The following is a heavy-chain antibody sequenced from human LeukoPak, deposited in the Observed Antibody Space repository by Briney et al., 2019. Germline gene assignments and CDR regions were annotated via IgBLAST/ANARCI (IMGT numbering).Heavy chain of an antibody. CDR1: GFTFSSYW. CDR2: IKQDGSAK. CDR3: AREEPGDLGQAFHY. Sequence: PGGSLRLSCAASGFTFSSYWMTWVRQAPGKGLAWVASIKQDGSAKYYMDSVKGRFTISRDNAKNSLYLQMNSLRVDDTAVYYCAREEPGDLGQAFHYWGQGTLVTVSS. J-gene: IGHJ4*02. V-gene: IGHV3-7*01. D-gene: IGHD7-27*01.